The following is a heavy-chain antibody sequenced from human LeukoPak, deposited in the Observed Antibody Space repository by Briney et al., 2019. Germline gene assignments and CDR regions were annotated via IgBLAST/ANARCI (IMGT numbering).Heavy chain of an antibody. CDR1: GGSISSYY. V-gene: IGHV4-59*01. J-gene: IGHJ2*01. CDR3: ARTTVTTVGPNFDL. D-gene: IGHD4-17*01. Sequence: PSETLSLTCTVSGGSISSYYWSWIRQPPGKGLEWIGYIYYSGSTNYNPSLKSRVTISVDTSKNQFSLKLGSVTAADTAVYYCARTTVTTVGPNFDLWGRGTLVTVSS. CDR2: IYYSGST.